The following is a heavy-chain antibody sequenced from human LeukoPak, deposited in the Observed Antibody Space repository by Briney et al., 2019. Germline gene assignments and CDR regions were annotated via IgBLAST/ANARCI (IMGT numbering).Heavy chain of an antibody. CDR3: ARGPIQLWLKDYYYMDV. Sequence: SETLSLTCTVSGGSVSSGSYYWSWIRQPPGKGLEWIGYIYYSGSTNYNPSLKSRVTISVDTSKNQFSLKLSSVTAADTAVYYCARGPIQLWLKDYYYMDVWGKGTTVTVSS. CDR1: GGSVSSGSYY. CDR2: IYYSGST. D-gene: IGHD5-18*01. V-gene: IGHV4-61*01. J-gene: IGHJ6*03.